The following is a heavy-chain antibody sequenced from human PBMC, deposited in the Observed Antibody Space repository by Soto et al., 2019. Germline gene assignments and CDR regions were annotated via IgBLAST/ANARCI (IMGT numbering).Heavy chain of an antibody. CDR2: IVVGSGNT. J-gene: IGHJ6*02. Sequence: SVKVSCKASGFTFTSSAVQWVRQARAQHLAWIGGIVVGSGNTNYTQKFQERVTITRDMSTSTAYMELSSLRCEDTAVYYCAAVGHADFGVVVPLCYYGMDVWGQGTTVTVSS. CDR1: GFTFTSSA. D-gene: IGHD3-3*01. V-gene: IGHV1-58*01. CDR3: AAVGHADFGVVVPLCYYGMDV.